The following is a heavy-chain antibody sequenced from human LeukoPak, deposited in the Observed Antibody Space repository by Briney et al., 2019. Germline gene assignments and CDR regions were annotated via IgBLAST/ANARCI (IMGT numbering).Heavy chain of an antibody. CDR1: GFTVSSNY. J-gene: IGHJ3*02. CDR2: IYSGGTT. CDR3: ARLVRDAFDI. Sequence: GGSLRLSCAASGFTVSSNYMTWVRQAPGKGLEWVSIIYSGGTTYYADSVKGRFTISRDNSKNTLYLQVKSLRAEDTAVYCCARLVRDAFDIWGQGTMVTVSS. V-gene: IGHV3-53*01.